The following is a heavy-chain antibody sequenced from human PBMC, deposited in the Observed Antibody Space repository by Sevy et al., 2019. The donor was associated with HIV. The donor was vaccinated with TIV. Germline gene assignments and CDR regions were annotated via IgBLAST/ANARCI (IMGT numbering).Heavy chain of an antibody. CDR2: IYYSRST. CDR1: GGSISSYY. Sequence: SQTLSLTCTVSGGSISSYYWSWIRQPPGKGLEWIGYIYYSRSTNYNPSLKSRVTISVDTSKNQFSLKLSSVTAADTAVYYCARDFPYGSGSYFDYWGQGTLVTVSS. CDR3: ARDFPYGSGSYFDY. V-gene: IGHV4-59*01. D-gene: IGHD3-10*01. J-gene: IGHJ4*02.